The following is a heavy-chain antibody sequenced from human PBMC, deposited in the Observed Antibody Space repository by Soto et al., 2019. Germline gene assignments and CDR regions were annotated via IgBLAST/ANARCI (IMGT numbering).Heavy chain of an antibody. J-gene: IGHJ3*02. Sequence: EVQLLESGGGLVQPGGSLRLSCVASGFDFGAYAMNWVRQPPGQGLEWVSTISVTFGGTYYADSVRGRFTISRDISKNTVFLQMTSLGADDTAVYYCAKDYRGFTSGSIIHAFDIWGQGTMVTVSS. D-gene: IGHD3-16*01. CDR1: GFDFGAYA. V-gene: IGHV3-23*01. CDR3: AKDYRGFTSGSIIHAFDI. CDR2: ISVTFGGT.